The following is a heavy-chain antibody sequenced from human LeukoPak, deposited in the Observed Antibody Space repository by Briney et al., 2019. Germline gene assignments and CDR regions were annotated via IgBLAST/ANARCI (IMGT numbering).Heavy chain of an antibody. Sequence: GGSLRLSCAASGFTFSSHAMTWVRQAPGKGLEWGSSITGSGGSTFYAASVKGRFTISRDNSKNTLYLQMNSLRAEDTAVYYCAKLGVSDGIDYWGQGTLVTVSS. CDR3: AKLGVSDGIDY. V-gene: IGHV3-23*01. CDR1: GFTFSSHA. J-gene: IGHJ4*02. D-gene: IGHD3-10*01. CDR2: ITGSGGST.